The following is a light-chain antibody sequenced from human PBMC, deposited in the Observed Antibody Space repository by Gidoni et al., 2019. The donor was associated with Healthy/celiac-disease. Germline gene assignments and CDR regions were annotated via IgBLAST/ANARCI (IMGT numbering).Light chain of an antibody. V-gene: IGKV1-5*03. CDR2: KAS. Sequence: DIQMTPSPSTLSASVGDRVTITCRASQSISSWLAWYQQKPGKAPKLLIYKASSLESGVPSRFSGSGSGTEFTLTISSLQPDDFATYYCQQYNSYSRTFGQXTKVEIK. J-gene: IGKJ1*01. CDR3: QQYNSYSRT. CDR1: QSISSW.